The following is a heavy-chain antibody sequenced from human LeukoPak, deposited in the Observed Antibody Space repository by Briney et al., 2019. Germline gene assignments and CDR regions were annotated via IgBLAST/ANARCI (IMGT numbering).Heavy chain of an antibody. CDR3: ATVRGLGVGPTHGIDY. V-gene: IGHV4-4*02. CDR2: IYYNGIT. CDR1: GFTVNNCAM. J-gene: IGHJ4*02. D-gene: IGHD1-26*01. Sequence: GSLRLSCAASGFTVNNCAMSWVRQSAGKGLEWIGNIYYNGITYYNPSLQSRVTISQDRSTNQFSLRLTSVTTADTAVYYCATVRGLGVGPTHGIDYWGQGTLVTVFS.